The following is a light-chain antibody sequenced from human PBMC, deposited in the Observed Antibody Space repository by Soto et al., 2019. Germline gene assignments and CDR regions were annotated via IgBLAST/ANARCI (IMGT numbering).Light chain of an antibody. CDR1: SSNIGAGYD. J-gene: IGLJ1*01. CDR2: GNS. Sequence: QSALTQPPPVSGAPGQRVTISCTGSSSNIGAGYDVHWYQQLPGTAPKLLIYGNSNRPSGVPDRFSGSKSGTSASLAITGLQAEDEADYYCQSYDSSLSGSYVFGTGTKLTVL. V-gene: IGLV1-40*01. CDR3: QSYDSSLSGSYV.